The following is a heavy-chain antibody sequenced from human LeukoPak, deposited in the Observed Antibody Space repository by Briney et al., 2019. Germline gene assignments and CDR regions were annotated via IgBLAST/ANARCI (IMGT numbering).Heavy chain of an antibody. J-gene: IGHJ6*03. V-gene: IGHV3-33*01. CDR2: IWYDGSNK. D-gene: IGHD6-13*01. CDR3: ASVPGIAAAPNRNYYYYYMDV. Sequence: PGGSLRLSCAASGFTFSSYGMHWVRQAPGKGLEWVAVIWYDGSNKYYADSVKGRFTISRDNSKNTLYLQMNSLRAEGTAVYYCASVPGIAAAPNRNYYYYYMDVWGKGTTVTVSS. CDR1: GFTFSSYG.